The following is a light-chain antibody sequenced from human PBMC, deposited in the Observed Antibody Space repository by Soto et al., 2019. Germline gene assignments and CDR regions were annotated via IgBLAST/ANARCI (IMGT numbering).Light chain of an antibody. Sequence: QAASVSGSPGQSITISCTGTSSDVGGYNYVSWYQQHPGKAPRLMIYDVSNRPSGVSNRFSGSKSGNTASLTISGLQAEDEADYYCSSYTSSRTLYVFGTGTKLTVL. CDR1: SSDVGGYNY. CDR3: SSYTSSRTLYV. CDR2: DVS. J-gene: IGLJ1*01. V-gene: IGLV2-14*01.